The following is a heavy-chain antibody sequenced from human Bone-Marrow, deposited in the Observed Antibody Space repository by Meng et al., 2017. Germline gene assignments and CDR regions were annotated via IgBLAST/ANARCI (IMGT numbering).Heavy chain of an antibody. CDR1: GFTFSSYE. D-gene: IGHD4-17*01. J-gene: IGHJ5*02. V-gene: IGHV3-23*01. Sequence: GESLKISCAASGFTFSSYEMNWVRQAPGKGLEWVSAISGSGGSTYYADSVKGRFTISRDNSKNTLYLQMNSLRAEDTAVYYCAKDLVPHDYGAFPFDPWGQGTLVTVSS. CDR3: AKDLVPHDYGAFPFDP. CDR2: ISGSGGST.